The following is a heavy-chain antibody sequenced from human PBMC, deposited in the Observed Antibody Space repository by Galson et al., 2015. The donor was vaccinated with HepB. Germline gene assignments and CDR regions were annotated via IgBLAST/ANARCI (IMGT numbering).Heavy chain of an antibody. V-gene: IGHV1-69*02. D-gene: IGHD1-26*01. CDR3: ARVAIVGATRGSFDY. CDR1: GGTFSSYT. J-gene: IGHJ4*02. Sequence: SVKVSCKASGGTFSSYTISWVRQAPGQGLEWMGRIIPILGIANYAQKFQGRVTITADKSTSTAYMELSSLRSEDTAVYYCARVAIVGATRGSFDYWGQGTLVTVSS. CDR2: IIPILGIA.